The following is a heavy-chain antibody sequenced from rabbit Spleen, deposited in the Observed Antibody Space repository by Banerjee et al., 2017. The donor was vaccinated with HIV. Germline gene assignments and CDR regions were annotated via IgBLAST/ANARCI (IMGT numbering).Heavy chain of an antibody. CDR2: IDPLFGTT. J-gene: IGHJ4*01. CDR1: GFDFSRYG. Sequence: QEQLMESGGGLVQPGGSLKLSCKASGFDFSRYGVSWVRQAPGKGLEWIGYIDPLFGTTYYSNWVNGRFTISSHNAQNTLYLQLNSLTAADTATYFCVRGASSSGYYSLWGPGTLVTVS. CDR3: VRGASSSGYYSL. V-gene: IGHV1S47*01. D-gene: IGHD1-1*01.